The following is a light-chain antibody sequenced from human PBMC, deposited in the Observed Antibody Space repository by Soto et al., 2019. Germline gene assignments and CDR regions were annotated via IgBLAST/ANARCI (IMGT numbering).Light chain of an antibody. CDR1: QSVSRW. CDR3: HQYGSFHT. Sequence: DIQMTQSPSSLSASVGDRVTVTYRASQSVSRWLAWSQQKPGKAPKLMIYKASDLESGVPSRFSGSGSGTEFTLTISSLQPDDFATYYCHQYGSFHTFGQGTKLEIE. CDR2: KAS. J-gene: IGKJ2*01. V-gene: IGKV1-5*03.